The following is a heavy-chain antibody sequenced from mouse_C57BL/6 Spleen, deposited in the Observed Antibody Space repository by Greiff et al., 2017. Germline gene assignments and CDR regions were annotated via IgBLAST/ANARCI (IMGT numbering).Heavy chain of an antibody. J-gene: IGHJ4*01. CDR1: GFTFSDYG. V-gene: IGHV5-17*01. D-gene: IGHD2-1*01. CDR3: ARGNLDAMDY. Sequence: EVNVVESGGGLVKPGGSLKLSCAASGFTFSDYGMHWVRQAPEKGLEWVAYISSGSSTIYYADTVKGRFTISRDNAKNTLFLQMTSLRSEDTAMYYCARGNLDAMDYWGQGTSVTVSS. CDR2: ISSGSSTI.